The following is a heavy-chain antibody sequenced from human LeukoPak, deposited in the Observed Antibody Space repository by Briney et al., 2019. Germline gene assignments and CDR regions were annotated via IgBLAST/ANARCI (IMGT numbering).Heavy chain of an antibody. V-gene: IGHV1-3*01. CDR3: ARDASVATIFWFDP. Sequence: ASVKVSCKASGYTFTSYAMHWVRQAPGQRLEWMGWINAGNGNTKYSQKFQGRVTITRDTSASTAYMELSSLRSEDTAVYYCARDASVATIFWFDPWGQGTLVTVSS. CDR2: INAGNGNT. D-gene: IGHD5-12*01. J-gene: IGHJ5*02. CDR1: GYTFTSYA.